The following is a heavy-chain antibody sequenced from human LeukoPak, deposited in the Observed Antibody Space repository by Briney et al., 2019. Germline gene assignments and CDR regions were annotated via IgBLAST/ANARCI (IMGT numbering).Heavy chain of an antibody. CDR3: AKDMTYYYDSSGYLDAFDI. V-gene: IGHV3-11*01. J-gene: IGHJ3*02. CDR1: GFTFTDFY. D-gene: IGHD3-22*01. Sequence: GVSLRLSCAASGFTFTDFYMSWIRQAPGKGLEWVSYISISGTTIYYADSVKGRFTISRDNAKNSLYLQMNSLRAEDTALYYCAKDMTYYYDSSGYLDAFDIWGQGTMVTVSS. CDR2: ISISGTTI.